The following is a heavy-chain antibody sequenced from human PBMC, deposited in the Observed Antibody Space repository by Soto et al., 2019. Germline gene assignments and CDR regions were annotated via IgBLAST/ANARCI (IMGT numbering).Heavy chain of an antibody. CDR1: GGSISSSSYY. D-gene: IGHD3-10*01. J-gene: IGHJ4*02. Sequence: QLQLQESGPGLVKPSETLSLTCTVSGGSISSSSYYWGWIRQPPGKGLEWIGSIYYSGSTYYNPSLTSRVTISVDTSKNPFSLQLSSVTAADTAVYYWATTYYFGSGSAYWGQGTLVTVSS. CDR3: ATTYYFGSGSAY. CDR2: IYYSGST. V-gene: IGHV4-39*02.